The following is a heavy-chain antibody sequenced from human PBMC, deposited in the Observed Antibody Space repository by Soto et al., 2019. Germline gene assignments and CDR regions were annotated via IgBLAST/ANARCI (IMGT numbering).Heavy chain of an antibody. CDR1: GGSISSYY. CDR2: IYYSGST. J-gene: IGHJ4*02. Sequence: SETPSLTCTVSGGSISSYYWSWIRQPPWKGLEWIGYIYYSGSTNYNPSLKSRVTISVDTSKNQFSLKLSSVTAADTAVYYCASMGGIVGATILAYWGQGTLVTVSS. D-gene: IGHD1-26*01. V-gene: IGHV4-59*12. CDR3: ASMGGIVGATILAY.